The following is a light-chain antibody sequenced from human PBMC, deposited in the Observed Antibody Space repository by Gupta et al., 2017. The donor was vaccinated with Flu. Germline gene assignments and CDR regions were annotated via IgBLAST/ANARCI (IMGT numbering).Light chain of an antibody. CDR2: EVI. V-gene: IGLV2-14*03. CDR1: TSDVSAYDF. Sequence: SSTISCTGTTSDVSAYDFVSWYQQVPGKAPRLIILEVINRPSGVSSRFSGSRSGNTASLTISGLQPEDEGDYYCCSFTSTGTLLFGGGTKVTVL. CDR3: CSFTSTGTLL. J-gene: IGLJ2*01.